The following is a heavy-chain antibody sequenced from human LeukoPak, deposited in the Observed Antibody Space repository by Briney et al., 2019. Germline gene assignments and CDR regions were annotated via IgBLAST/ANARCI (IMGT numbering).Heavy chain of an antibody. D-gene: IGHD6-19*01. CDR3: ARGRSVAVAVWSPPIDY. Sequence: ASVKVSCKASGYTFTSYGISWVRQAPGQGLEWMGWICAYNGNTNYAQKLQGRVTMTTDTSTSTAYMELRSLRSDDTAVYYCARGRSVAVAVWSPPIDYWGQGTLVTVSS. J-gene: IGHJ4*02. V-gene: IGHV1-18*01. CDR2: ICAYNGNT. CDR1: GYTFTSYG.